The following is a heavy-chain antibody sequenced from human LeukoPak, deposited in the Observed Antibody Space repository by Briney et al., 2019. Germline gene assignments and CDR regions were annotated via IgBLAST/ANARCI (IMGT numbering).Heavy chain of an antibody. CDR1: GGSFSGYY. Sequence: KPSETLSLTCTVYGGSFSGYYWSWIRQSPEKGLEWIGEINLSGGTNYNPSLKSRVTISVDTSKNQFSLKLSSVTAADTAVYYCARETSSSWYGDYYYYMDVWGKGTTVTISS. V-gene: IGHV4-34*01. J-gene: IGHJ6*03. CDR2: INLSGGT. D-gene: IGHD6-13*01. CDR3: ARETSSSWYGDYYYYMDV.